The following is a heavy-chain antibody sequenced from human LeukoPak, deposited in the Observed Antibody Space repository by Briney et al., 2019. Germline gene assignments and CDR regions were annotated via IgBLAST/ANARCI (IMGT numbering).Heavy chain of an antibody. CDR3: SKDQSNGYTTYGDY. CDR1: GFTFSNYA. J-gene: IGHJ4*02. CDR2: IRFSDDTT. D-gene: IGHD5-24*01. V-gene: IGHV3-23*01. Sequence: PGGSLRLSCAASGFTFSNYAMSWVRQAPGKGLEWVSTIRFSDDTTYYADSVKGRFTVSRDNSRSTLTLQMNSLRAEDTAVYYCSKDQSNGYTTYGDYWGQGTLVTVSS.